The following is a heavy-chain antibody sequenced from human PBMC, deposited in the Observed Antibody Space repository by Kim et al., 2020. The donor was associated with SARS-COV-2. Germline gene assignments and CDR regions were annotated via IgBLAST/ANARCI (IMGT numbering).Heavy chain of an antibody. D-gene: IGHD6-6*01. V-gene: IGHV3-30*07. Sequence: KGRFTISRDNSKNTMYLQMNSLRADDTAVYYCARDTASIEVRFDYYYGLDVWGQGTTVTVSS. J-gene: IGHJ6*02. CDR3: ARDTASIEVRFDYYYGLDV.